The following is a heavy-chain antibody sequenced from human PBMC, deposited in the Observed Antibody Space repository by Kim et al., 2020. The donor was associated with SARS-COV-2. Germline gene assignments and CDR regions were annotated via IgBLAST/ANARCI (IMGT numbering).Heavy chain of an antibody. V-gene: IGHV1-3*04. J-gene: IGHJ4*02. CDR3: AREPGYFGSVGY. CDR1: GYTFTKYA. CDR2: INTGNGNT. Sequence: ASVKVSCKAFGYTFTKYAMHWVRQAPGQRLEWMGWINTGNGNTKYSQKFQGRVTITTDTSTSTAYLELRSLTSEDTAMHYCAREPGYFGSVGYWAEG. D-gene: IGHD3-10*01.